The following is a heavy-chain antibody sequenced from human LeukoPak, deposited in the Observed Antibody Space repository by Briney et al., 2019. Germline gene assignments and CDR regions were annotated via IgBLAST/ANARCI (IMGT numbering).Heavy chain of an antibody. Sequence: GGSVRVSCEVSGYTLTEVFMHWVRQAPGKGLERMGRFYPEDGETIYAQKFQGSVNMTEDTSTDTAYMELSSLRSEDTAVYYCATAPGYYDSSGHDARGYWGQGTLVTVSS. CDR1: GYTLTEVF. D-gene: IGHD3-22*01. CDR3: ATAPGYYDSSGHDARGY. J-gene: IGHJ4*02. CDR2: FYPEDGET. V-gene: IGHV1-24*01.